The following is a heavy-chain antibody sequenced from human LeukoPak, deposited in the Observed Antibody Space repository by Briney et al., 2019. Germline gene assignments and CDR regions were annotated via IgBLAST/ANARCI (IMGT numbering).Heavy chain of an antibody. CDR3: AKDPHQLILSNYFDV. Sequence: GRSLRLSCAASGFTFSSRAMYWVRQAPAKGLEWVAGLSYDGSNTYYLDSVKGRFTISGDNSKNTLYLQMDSLRTEDTAVYYCAKDPHQLILSNYFDVWGQGTLVTVSS. CDR1: GFTFSSRA. J-gene: IGHJ4*02. V-gene: IGHV3-30*18. D-gene: IGHD2/OR15-2a*01. CDR2: LSYDGSNT.